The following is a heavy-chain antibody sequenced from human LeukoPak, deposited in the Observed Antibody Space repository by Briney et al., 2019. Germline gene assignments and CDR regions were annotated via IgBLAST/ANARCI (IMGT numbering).Heavy chain of an antibody. V-gene: IGHV1-2*06. CDR1: GGTFSSYA. CDR3: ARQGDSSGYYLYCFDY. CDR2: INPSSGGT. D-gene: IGHD3-22*01. Sequence: ASVKVSCKASGGTFSSYAISWVRQAPGQGLEWMGRINPSSGGTNYAQKFQGKVTMTRDTSISTAYLELSRLRSDDTAVYYCARQGDSSGYYLYCFDYWGQGTLVTVSS. J-gene: IGHJ4*02.